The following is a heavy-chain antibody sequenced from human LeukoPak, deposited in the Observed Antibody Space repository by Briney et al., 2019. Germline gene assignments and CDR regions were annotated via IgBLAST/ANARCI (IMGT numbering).Heavy chain of an antibody. V-gene: IGHV3-30*03. D-gene: IGHD3-16*01. Sequence: GSPLTLSCTLSSLHFKIYDTHWVRRSRHKALEWVEFISYYEINKYYADSVKGRFTISRDNSENMLYLQMTTLRTEDTAVYYCASGEQQRVVGGIDYWGQGTLVTVSS. J-gene: IGHJ4*02. CDR3: ASGEQQRVVGGIDY. CDR2: ISYYEINK. CDR1: SLHFKIYD.